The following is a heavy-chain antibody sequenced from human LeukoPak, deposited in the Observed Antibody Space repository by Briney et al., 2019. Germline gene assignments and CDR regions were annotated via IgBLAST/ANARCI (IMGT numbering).Heavy chain of an antibody. CDR2: ISSSSSII. Sequence: GGSLRLSCGASGFTFNSYNMNWVRQAPGKGLEWVSYISSSSSIIYYTDSVKGRFTISRDNAKNSLYLQMNSLRAEDTAVYYCARSYYDILTGWHFDYWGQGTLVTVSS. CDR3: ARSYYDILTGWHFDY. D-gene: IGHD3-9*01. J-gene: IGHJ4*02. CDR1: GFTFNSYN. V-gene: IGHV3-48*01.